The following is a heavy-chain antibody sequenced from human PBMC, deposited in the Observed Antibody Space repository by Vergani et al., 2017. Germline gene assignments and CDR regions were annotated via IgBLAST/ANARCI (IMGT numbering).Heavy chain of an antibody. CDR3: ARDAGEGDYYYMDV. V-gene: IGHV3-21*01. CDR2: IRSSSSYI. D-gene: IGHD2-21*01. J-gene: IGHJ6*03. CDR1: GFTFSSYR. Sequence: EVQLVESGGGLVKPGGSLRLSCAASGFTFSSYRMNWVRQAPGQGLEWVSSIRSSSSYIYYADSVKGRFTISRDNAKNSLYLQMNSLRVEDTAVYYCARDAGEGDYYYMDVWGKGP.